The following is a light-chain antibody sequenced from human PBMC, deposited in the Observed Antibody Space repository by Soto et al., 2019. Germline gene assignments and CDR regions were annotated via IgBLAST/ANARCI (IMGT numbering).Light chain of an antibody. J-gene: IGLJ2*01. Sequence: SYELTQPPSVSVAPGKTVRITCGGNNIGSKSVHWYQQKPGQAPVLVIYYDSDRPSGIPERFSGSNSGNTATLTISRVEAGDEADYYCQVWDSSSDHSVVFGGGTKVTVL. CDR2: YDS. V-gene: IGLV3-21*04. CDR1: NIGSKS. CDR3: QVWDSSSDHSVV.